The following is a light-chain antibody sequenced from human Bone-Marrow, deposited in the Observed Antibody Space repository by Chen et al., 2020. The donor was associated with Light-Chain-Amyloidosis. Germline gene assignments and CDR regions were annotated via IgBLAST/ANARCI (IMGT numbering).Light chain of an antibody. Sequence: NFMLTQPHSVSESPGKTVIISCTRSSGSIATNYVQWYQHRPGSSPTTVIYEDDQRPSGVPERFSGSIERSSNSASLTSSGMETEEEADYYCQSYQGSSQGVFGGGTKLTVL. V-gene: IGLV6-57*01. CDR3: QSYQGSSQGV. CDR1: SGSIATNY. CDR2: EDD. J-gene: IGLJ3*02.